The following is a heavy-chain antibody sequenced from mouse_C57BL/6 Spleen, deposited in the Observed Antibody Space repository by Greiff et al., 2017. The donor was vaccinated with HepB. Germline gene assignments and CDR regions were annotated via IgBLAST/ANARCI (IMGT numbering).Heavy chain of an antibody. CDR1: GFTFSSYA. J-gene: IGHJ3*01. CDR2: ISDGGSYT. D-gene: IGHD2-5*01. CDR3: ANAYYSNHLFAY. Sequence: DVQLVESGGGLVKPGGSLKLSCAASGFTFSSYAMSWVRQTPEKRLEWVATISDGGSYTYYPDNVKGRFTISRDNAKNNLYLQMSHLKSEDTAMYYCANAYYSNHLFAYWGQGTLVTVSA. V-gene: IGHV5-4*01.